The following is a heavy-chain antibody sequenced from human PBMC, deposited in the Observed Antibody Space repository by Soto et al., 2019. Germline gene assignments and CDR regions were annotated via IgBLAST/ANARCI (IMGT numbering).Heavy chain of an antibody. CDR1: GGTFSSYT. D-gene: IGHD5-18*01. CDR2: IIPILGIA. CDR3: ARDYKDGYSYGLFDY. Sequence: ASVKVSCKASGGTFSSYTISWVRQAPGQGLEWMGRIIPILGIANYAQKFQGRVTITADKSTSTAYMELSSLRSEDTAVYYCARDYKDGYSYGLFDYWGQGTLVTVS. J-gene: IGHJ4*02. V-gene: IGHV1-69*04.